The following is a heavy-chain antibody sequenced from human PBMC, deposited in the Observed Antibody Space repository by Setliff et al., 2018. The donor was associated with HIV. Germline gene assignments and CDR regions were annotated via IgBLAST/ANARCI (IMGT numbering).Heavy chain of an antibody. CDR1: GFTFNNYA. Sequence: GGSLRLSCAASGFTFNNYAMSWVRQAPGKGLEWVSAISGSGGNTYYADSVRGRFTVSRDNSKSTVYLQMSGLRAEDTALYYCARDSASPLYSGIYYAISFFDYWGQGSLVTVSS. V-gene: IGHV3-23*01. CDR2: ISGSGGNT. J-gene: IGHJ4*02. CDR3: ARDSASPLYSGIYYAISFFDY. D-gene: IGHD1-26*01.